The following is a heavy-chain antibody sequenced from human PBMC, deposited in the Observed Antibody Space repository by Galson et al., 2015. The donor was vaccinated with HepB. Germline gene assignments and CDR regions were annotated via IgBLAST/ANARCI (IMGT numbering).Heavy chain of an antibody. CDR3: ARVRQLGQGFHF. D-gene: IGHD3-10*01. Sequence: CAISGDSVSNNGVAWNWIRQSPSRGLEWLGRTYYRSKFYNDYAESVKSRITINPGTSRNQVSLQLNSVTPEDTAVYYCARVRQLGQGFHFWGQGTLVTVSS. CDR2: TYYRSKFYN. CDR1: GDSVSNNGVA. J-gene: IGHJ4*02. V-gene: IGHV6-1*01.